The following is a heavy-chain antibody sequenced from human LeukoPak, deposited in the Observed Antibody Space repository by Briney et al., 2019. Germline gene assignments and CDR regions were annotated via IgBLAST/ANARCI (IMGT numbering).Heavy chain of an antibody. CDR2: INWNGGST. J-gene: IGHJ4*02. V-gene: IGHV3-20*04. Sequence: GGSLRLSCAASGFTFDDYGMSWVRQAPGKGLDWVSGINWNGGSTGYADSVKGRFTISRDNAKNSLYLQMNSLRAEDTALYYCARGFDYYDSSGYYYLPDYWGQGTLVTVSS. D-gene: IGHD3-22*01. CDR1: GFTFDDYG. CDR3: ARGFDYYDSSGYYYLPDY.